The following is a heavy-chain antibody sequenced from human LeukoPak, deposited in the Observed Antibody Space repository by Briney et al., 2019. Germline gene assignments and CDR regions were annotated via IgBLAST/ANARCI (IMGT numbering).Heavy chain of an antibody. J-gene: IGHJ2*01. D-gene: IGHD6-13*01. CDR1: GGSISSGSYY. CDR2: IYTSGST. Sequence: SQTLSLTCTVSGGSISSGSYYWSWIRQPAGKGLEWIGRIYTSGSTNYNPSLKSRVTISVDTSKNQFSLKLSSVTAADTAVYYCARSIAAAGYWYFDLWGRGTLVTVSS. V-gene: IGHV4-61*02. CDR3: ARSIAAAGYWYFDL.